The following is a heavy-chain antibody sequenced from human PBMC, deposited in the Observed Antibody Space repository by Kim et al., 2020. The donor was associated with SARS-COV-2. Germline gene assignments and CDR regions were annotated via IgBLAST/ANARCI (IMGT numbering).Heavy chain of an antibody. V-gene: IGHV3-21*01. CDR3: AREDAARLGYSDY. CDR2: ISGSSDYI. CDR1: GFTFSSYT. D-gene: IGHD6-13*01. Sequence: GGSLRLSCAASGFTFSSYTLTWVRQAPAKGLELVSCISGSSDYIQYGDSVKGRFTISRNNAKNSLYLQMNSLRAEDTAVYYCAREDAARLGYSDYWGPGTLVTVSS. J-gene: IGHJ4*02.